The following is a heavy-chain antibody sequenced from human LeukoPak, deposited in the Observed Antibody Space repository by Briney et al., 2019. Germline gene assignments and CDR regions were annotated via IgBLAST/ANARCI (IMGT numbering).Heavy chain of an antibody. CDR2: IYYSGST. Sequence: SETLSLTCTVSGVSISSSSYYWGWIRQPPGKGLEWIGSIYYSGSTYYNPSLKSRVTISVDTSKDQFSLKLSSVTAADTAVYYCARLSGSGDTDYWGQGTLVTVSS. CDR1: GVSISSSSYY. V-gene: IGHV4-39*01. D-gene: IGHD2-15*01. J-gene: IGHJ4*02. CDR3: ARLSGSGDTDY.